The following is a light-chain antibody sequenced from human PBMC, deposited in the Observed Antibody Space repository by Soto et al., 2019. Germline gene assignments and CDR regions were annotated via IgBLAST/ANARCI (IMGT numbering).Light chain of an antibody. Sequence: DIQLTQSPSSLSVSVGDRVSITCRTCQTISNYLNWYHLRPGQAPKLLIYSTSNLQGGFPPRFSGGGAGTEFALTISSLQHEDVGSYSCHQTYNLPPTFGEGTRVQIK. V-gene: IGKV1-39*01. CDR2: STS. CDR3: HQTYNLPPT. CDR1: QTISNY. J-gene: IGKJ4*01.